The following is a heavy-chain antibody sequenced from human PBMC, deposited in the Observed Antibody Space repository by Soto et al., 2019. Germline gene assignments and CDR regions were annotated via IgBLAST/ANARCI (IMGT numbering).Heavy chain of an antibody. D-gene: IGHD3-3*01. Sequence: RQPPGKGLEWIGEINHSGSTNYNPSLKSRVTISVDTSKNQFSLKLSSVTAADTAVYYCARRITIFGVVILTPFDYWGQGTLVTVSS. V-gene: IGHV4-34*01. CDR2: INHSGST. J-gene: IGHJ4*02. CDR3: ARRITIFGVVILTPFDY.